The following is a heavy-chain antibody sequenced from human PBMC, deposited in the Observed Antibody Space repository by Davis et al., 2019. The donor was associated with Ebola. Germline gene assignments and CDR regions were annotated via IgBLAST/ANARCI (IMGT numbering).Heavy chain of an antibody. CDR2: IYPGDSDT. D-gene: IGHD6-19*01. V-gene: IGHV5-51*01. CDR1: GYSFTIYW. CDR3: ARLTVSGTPLPGSYDY. J-gene: IGHJ4*02. Sequence: GESLKISCKGSGYSFTIYWIAWVRLMPGKGLECMGIIYPGDSDTRYSPSFQGQVSISADKSISTAYLQWSSLQASDTAMYYCARLTVSGTPLPGSYDYWGQGTLVTVSS.